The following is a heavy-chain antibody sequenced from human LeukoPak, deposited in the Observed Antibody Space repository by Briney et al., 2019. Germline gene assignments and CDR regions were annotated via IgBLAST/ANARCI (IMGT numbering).Heavy chain of an antibody. J-gene: IGHJ3*02. CDR3: ARGGRKPKAWI. D-gene: IGHD1-14*01. CDR1: GFTFSSYE. Sequence: GGSLRLSCAASGFTFSSYEMNWVRQAPGKGLEWVSYISSSGSTIYYADSVKGRFTISRDNAKNSLYLQVNSLRAEDTAVYYCARGGRKPKAWIWGQGTMVTVSS. CDR2: ISSSGSTI. V-gene: IGHV3-48*03.